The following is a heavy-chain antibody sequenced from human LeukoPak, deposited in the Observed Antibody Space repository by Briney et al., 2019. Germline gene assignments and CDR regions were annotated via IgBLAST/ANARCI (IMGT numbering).Heavy chain of an antibody. CDR2: IYPGDSDT. D-gene: IGHD6-13*01. V-gene: IGHV5-51*01. CDR1: GYSFTTYW. J-gene: IGHJ4*02. CDR3: ARARGNSWSYFDY. Sequence: GESLKIPCKGSGYSFTTYWIGWVRQMPGKGLEWMGIIYPGDSDTRDSPSFQGQVTISVDKSISTAYLQWSSLKASDTATYYCARARGNSWSYFDYWGQGTLVTVSS.